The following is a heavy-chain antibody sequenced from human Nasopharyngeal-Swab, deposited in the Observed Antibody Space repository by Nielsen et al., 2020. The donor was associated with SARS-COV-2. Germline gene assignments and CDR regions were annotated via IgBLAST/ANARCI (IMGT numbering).Heavy chain of an antibody. V-gene: IGHV4-39*01. J-gene: IGHJ4*02. CDR3: ARQQWLVYFDY. CDR1: GGSISSSSYY. Sequence: SETLPLTCTVSGGSISSSSYYWGWIRQPPGKGLEWIGSIYYSGSTYYNPSLKSRVTISVDTSKNQFSLKLSSVTAADTAVYYCARQQWLVYFDYWGQGTLVTVSS. CDR2: IYYSGST. D-gene: IGHD6-19*01.